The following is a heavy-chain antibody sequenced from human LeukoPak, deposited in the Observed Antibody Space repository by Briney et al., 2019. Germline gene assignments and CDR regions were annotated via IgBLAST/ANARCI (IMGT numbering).Heavy chain of an antibody. CDR1: GGSISSYY. V-gene: IGHV4-59*01. J-gene: IGHJ4*02. CDR2: IYYSGST. D-gene: IGHD5-18*01. Sequence: SETLSLTCTVSGGSISSYYWSWIRQPPGKGLEWIGYIYYSGSTNYNPSLKSRVTISVDTSKNQFSLKLSSVTAADTAVYYCARGSSYRYYFDYWGQGTLVTVYS. CDR3: ARGSSYRYYFDY.